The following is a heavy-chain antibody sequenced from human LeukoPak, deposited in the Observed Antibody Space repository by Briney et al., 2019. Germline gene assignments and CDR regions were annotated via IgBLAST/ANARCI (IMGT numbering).Heavy chain of an antibody. D-gene: IGHD5-18*01. Sequence: GGSLRLSCAASGFTFSDYCMSWIRQAPGKGLEWVSYISSSGSTVYYADPVKGRFTISRDNAKNSLYLQMNSLRAEDTAVYYCARARGYTSVGNYWGQGTLVTVSS. CDR2: ISSSGSTV. V-gene: IGHV3-11*04. CDR1: GFTFSDYC. CDR3: ARARGYTSVGNY. J-gene: IGHJ4*02.